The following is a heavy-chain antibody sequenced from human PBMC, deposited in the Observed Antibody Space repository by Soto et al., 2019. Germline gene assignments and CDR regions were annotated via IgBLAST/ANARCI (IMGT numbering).Heavy chain of an antibody. CDR3: SHLRGGVASF. CDR1: GFSLNTRDVG. CDR2: VYWDDDK. Sequence: QITLNESGPALVKPTQTLTLTCTFSGFSLNTRDVGVGWIRQPPGKALEWLGVVYWDDDKTYSPSLKSRLTLTKGHPKNQVVLRKNQKDPVETATYFCSHLRGGVASFWGQGTLVTVSS. J-gene: IGHJ4*02. D-gene: IGHD3-16*01. V-gene: IGHV2-5*02.